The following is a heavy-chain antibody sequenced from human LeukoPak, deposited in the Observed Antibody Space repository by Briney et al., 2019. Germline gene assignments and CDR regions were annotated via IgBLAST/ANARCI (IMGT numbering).Heavy chain of an antibody. CDR1: GFTVSSDY. CDR3: ARGGYDSSGYYLSPEDY. Sequence: GGSLRLSCAASGFTVSSDYMSWVRQAPGKGLEWVSVIYSGGSTYYADSVKGRFTISRDNSKNTLYLQMNSLRAEDTAVYYCARGGYDSSGYYLSPEDYWGQGTLVTVSS. D-gene: IGHD3-22*01. CDR2: IYSGGST. J-gene: IGHJ4*02. V-gene: IGHV3-53*01.